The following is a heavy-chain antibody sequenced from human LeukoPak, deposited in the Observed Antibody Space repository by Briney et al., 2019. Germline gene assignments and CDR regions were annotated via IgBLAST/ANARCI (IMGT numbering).Heavy chain of an antibody. Sequence: GGSLRLSCAASGFTFSSYWMNWARQAPGKGLEWVASINHNGNVNYYVDSVKGRFTISRDNAKNTLYLQTNSLRAEDTAVYYCAVRGRGSSFDYWGQGTLVTVSS. CDR3: AVRGRGSSFDY. CDR2: INHNGNVN. D-gene: IGHD3-10*01. J-gene: IGHJ4*02. V-gene: IGHV3-7*01. CDR1: GFTFSSYW.